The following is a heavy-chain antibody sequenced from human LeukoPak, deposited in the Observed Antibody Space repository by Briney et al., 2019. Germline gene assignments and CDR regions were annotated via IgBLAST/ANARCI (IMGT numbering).Heavy chain of an antibody. J-gene: IGHJ4*02. CDR1: GGSISSSSYY. D-gene: IGHD5-12*01. CDR2: IYYTGST. CDR3: ARERGDGYDYFWDY. Sequence: SETLSLTCTVSGGSISSSSYYWGWIRQPPGKGLEWIGYIYYTGSTNYNPSLKSRVTISVDTSKNQFSLKLSSVTAADTAVYYCARERGDGYDYFWDYWGQGTLVTVSS. V-gene: IGHV4-61*01.